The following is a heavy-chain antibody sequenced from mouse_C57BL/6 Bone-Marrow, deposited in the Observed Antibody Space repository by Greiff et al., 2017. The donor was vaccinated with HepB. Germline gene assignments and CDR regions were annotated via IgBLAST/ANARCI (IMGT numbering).Heavy chain of an antibody. CDR2: INPYNGGT. Sequence: VQLQQSGPVLVKPGASVKMSCKASGYTFTDYYMNWVKQSHGKSLEWIGVINPYNGGTSYNQKFKGKATLTVDKSSSTAYMELNSLTSEDSAVYYCARSEDYYGSLDYWGQGTTLTVSS. CDR3: ARSEDYYGSLDY. D-gene: IGHD1-1*01. CDR1: GYTFTDYY. J-gene: IGHJ2*01. V-gene: IGHV1-19*01.